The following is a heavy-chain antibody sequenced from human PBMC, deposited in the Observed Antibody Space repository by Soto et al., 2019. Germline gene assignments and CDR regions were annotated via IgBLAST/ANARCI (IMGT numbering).Heavy chain of an antibody. V-gene: IGHV4-34*01. Sequence: SETLSLTCAVYGGSFSGYYWSWIRQPPGKGLEWIGEINHSGSTNYNPSLKSRVTISVDTSKSQFSLKLSSVTAADTAVYYCARVGAKTYGSGSYYLYYYYGMDVWGQGTTVTVSS. D-gene: IGHD3-10*01. J-gene: IGHJ6*02. CDR1: GGSFSGYY. CDR3: ARVGAKTYGSGSYYLYYYYGMDV. CDR2: INHSGST.